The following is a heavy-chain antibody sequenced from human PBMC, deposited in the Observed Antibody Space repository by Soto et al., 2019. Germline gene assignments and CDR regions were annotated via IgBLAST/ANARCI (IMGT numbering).Heavy chain of an antibody. D-gene: IGHD4-4*01. J-gene: IGHJ4*02. V-gene: IGHV3-23*01. CDR1: GFTFSRYA. CDR3: AKDFALTTWY. Sequence: EVPLLESGGGLVQPGGSLRLSCAASGFTFSRYAMSWVRQAPGKGLEWVSGISFSGDSTYYADSVKGRFTISRDNSKNTLFLQMNSLRVEDTAVYYCAKDFALTTWYWCQGALVTVSS. CDR2: ISFSGDST.